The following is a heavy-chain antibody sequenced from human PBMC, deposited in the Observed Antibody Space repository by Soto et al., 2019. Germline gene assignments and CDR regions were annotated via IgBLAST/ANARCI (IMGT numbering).Heavy chain of an antibody. CDR2: ISSSSSYI. V-gene: IGHV3-21*01. D-gene: IGHD1-26*01. Sequence: GGSLRLSCAASGFTFSSYSMNWVRQAPGKGLEWVSSISSSSSYIYYADSVKGRFTISRDNAKNSLYLQMNSLRAEDTAVYYCARAGVGATYFDYWGQGTLVTVSS. J-gene: IGHJ4*02. CDR1: GFTFSSYS. CDR3: ARAGVGATYFDY.